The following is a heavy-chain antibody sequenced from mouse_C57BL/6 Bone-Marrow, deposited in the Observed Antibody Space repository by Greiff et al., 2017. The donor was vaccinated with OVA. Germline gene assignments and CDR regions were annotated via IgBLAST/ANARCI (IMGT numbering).Heavy chain of an antibody. Sequence: VKLVESGAELARPGASVKLSCKASGYTFTSYGISWVKQRTGQGLEWIGEIYPRSGNTYYNEKFKGKATLTADKSSSTAYMELRSLTSEDSAVYFCARSYRAWFAYWGQGTLVTVSA. CDR1: GYTFTSYG. CDR2: IYPRSGNT. CDR3: ARSYRAWFAY. D-gene: IGHD2-10*01. J-gene: IGHJ3*01. V-gene: IGHV1-81*01.